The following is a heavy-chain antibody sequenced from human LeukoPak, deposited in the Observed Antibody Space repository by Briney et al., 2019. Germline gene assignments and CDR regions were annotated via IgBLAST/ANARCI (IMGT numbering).Heavy chain of an antibody. V-gene: IGHV4-59*01. CDR1: GGSISSYY. CDR2: IYYNGST. CDR3: ARALAAAGTVRHYYYGMDV. D-gene: IGHD6-13*01. Sequence: SETLSLTCTVSGGSISSYYWSWIRQPPGKGLEWIGYIYYNGSTNYNPSLKSRVTISVDTSKNQFSLKLSSVTAADTAVYYCARALAAAGTVRHYYYGMDVWGQGTTVTVSS. J-gene: IGHJ6*02.